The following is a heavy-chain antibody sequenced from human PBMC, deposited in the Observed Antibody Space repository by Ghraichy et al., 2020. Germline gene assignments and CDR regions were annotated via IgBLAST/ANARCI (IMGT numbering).Heavy chain of an antibody. V-gene: IGHV2-70*01. J-gene: IGHJ4*02. CDR1: GFSLSTSGMC. CDR2: IDWDDNK. Sequence: SGPTLVKPTQTLTLTCTFSGFSLSTSGMCVSWIRQPPGKALEWLALIDWDDNKYYSTSLKTRLTISKDTSKNQVVLTMTNMDPVDTATYYCARNRYSSGWYYFDYWGQGTLVTVSS. D-gene: IGHD6-19*01. CDR3: ARNRYSSGWYYFDY.